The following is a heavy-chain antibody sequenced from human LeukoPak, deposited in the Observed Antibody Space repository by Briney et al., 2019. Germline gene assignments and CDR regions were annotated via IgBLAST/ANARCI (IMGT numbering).Heavy chain of an antibody. J-gene: IGHJ3*01. CDR2: ISSSSSYI. Sequence: GGSLRLSCAASGFTFSSYSMNWVRQAPGKGLEWVSSISSSSSYIYYADSVKGRFTISRDNAKNSLYQQMNSLRAEDTAVYYCARDPCSSTSCYTGAFDFWGQGTMVTVSS. CDR1: GFTFSSYS. D-gene: IGHD2-2*02. CDR3: ARDPCSSTSCYTGAFDF. V-gene: IGHV3-21*01.